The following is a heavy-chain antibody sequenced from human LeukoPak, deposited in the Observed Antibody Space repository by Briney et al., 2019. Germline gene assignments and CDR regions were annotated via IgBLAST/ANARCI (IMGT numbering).Heavy chain of an antibody. Sequence: GGSLRLSCAASGFTFSDYYMSWIRQAPGKGLEWVSYISSSGSAIKYADSVKGRFTISRDNAKNSLYLQMNSLRADDTAMYYCARVRGSYCSDYWAQGPLVTVSS. CDR1: GFTFSDYY. CDR2: ISSSGSAI. D-gene: IGHD1-26*01. CDR3: ARVRGSYCSDY. J-gene: IGHJ4*02. V-gene: IGHV3-11*04.